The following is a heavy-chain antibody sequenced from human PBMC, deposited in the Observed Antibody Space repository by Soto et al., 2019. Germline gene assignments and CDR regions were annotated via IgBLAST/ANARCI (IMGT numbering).Heavy chain of an antibody. CDR2: INHSGST. V-gene: IGHV4-34*01. CDR3: ARVHCSGASCYGGWFYR. Sequence: SETLSLTCAVYGGSFSGYYWSWIRQPPGKGLEWIGEINHSGSTYYNVSLKSRVTISVDTSKNQFSLKLSSVTAADTAVYYCARVHCSGASCYGGWFYRWGQGTLVTVSS. D-gene: IGHD2-15*01. CDR1: GGSFSGYY. J-gene: IGHJ5*02.